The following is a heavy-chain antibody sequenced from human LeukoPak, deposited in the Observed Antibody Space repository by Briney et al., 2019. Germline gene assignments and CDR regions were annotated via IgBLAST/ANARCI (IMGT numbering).Heavy chain of an antibody. Sequence: ASVKVSGKASGYTFTGYYMHWVRQAPGQGLEWMGWINPYSGDTNYAQKFQGRVTMTRDTSISTAYMELSRLRSDDTAVYYCASAPFPGPDCLGGWGHVTIVT. D-gene: IGHD3-10*01. J-gene: IGHJ3*01. CDR2: INPYSGDT. CDR1: GYTFTGYY. CDR3: ASAPFPGPDCLGG. V-gene: IGHV1-2*02.